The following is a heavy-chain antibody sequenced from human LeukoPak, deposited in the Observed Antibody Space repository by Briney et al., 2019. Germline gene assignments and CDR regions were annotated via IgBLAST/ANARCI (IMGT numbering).Heavy chain of an antibody. Sequence: SETLSLSCAVYGESFSGYYWTWIRQPPGKGLEWIGEINHSGSTNYNPSLKSRLSISVDTSKNQFSLKLKSVIVADTAVYFCARARGGVAIDYWGQGTLVTVSP. CDR3: ARARGGVAIDY. J-gene: IGHJ4*02. D-gene: IGHD5-12*01. V-gene: IGHV4-34*01. CDR1: GESFSGYY. CDR2: INHSGST.